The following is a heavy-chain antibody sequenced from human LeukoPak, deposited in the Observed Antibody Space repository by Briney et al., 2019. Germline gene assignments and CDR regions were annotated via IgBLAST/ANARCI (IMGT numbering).Heavy chain of an antibody. CDR1: GFTFSNSA. CDR2: ISASGANT. J-gene: IGHJ4*02. D-gene: IGHD6-13*01. Sequence: GRSLRLSCAASGFTFSNSAMNWVRQAPGRGLEWVSAISASGANTYYADSVKGRFTISRDNAKNSLYLQMNSLRAEDTAVYYCARVPYSSSWYFDYWGQGTLVTVSS. V-gene: IGHV3-21*01. CDR3: ARVPYSSSWYFDY.